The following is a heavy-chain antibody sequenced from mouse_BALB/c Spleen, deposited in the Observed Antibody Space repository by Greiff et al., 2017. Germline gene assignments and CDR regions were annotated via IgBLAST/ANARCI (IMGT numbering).Heavy chain of an antibody. CDR1: GYSITSDYA. CDR3: ARGYGYYWYFDV. J-gene: IGHJ1*01. Sequence: DVQLQESGPGLVKPSQSLSLTCTVTGYSITSDYAWNWIRQFPGNKLEWMGYISYSGSTSYNPSLKSRISITRDTSKNQFFLQLNSVTTEDTATYSCARGYGYYWYFDVWGAGTTVTVSS. V-gene: IGHV3-2*02. CDR2: ISYSGST. D-gene: IGHD2-2*01.